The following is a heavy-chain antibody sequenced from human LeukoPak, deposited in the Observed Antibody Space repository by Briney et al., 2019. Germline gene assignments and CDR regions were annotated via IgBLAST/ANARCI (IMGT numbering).Heavy chain of an antibody. J-gene: IGHJ4*02. CDR3: AKGRSPVLFDY. V-gene: IGHV3-30*18. CDR2: ISYDGSNK. D-gene: IGHD1-26*01. CDR1: GFTFSSYG. Sequence: GGSLRLSCAASGFTFSSYGMHWVRQAPGKGLEWVAVISYDGSNKYYADSVKGRFTISRDNSKNTLYLQMNSLRAEDTAVYYCAKGRSPVLFDYWGQGTLVTVSS.